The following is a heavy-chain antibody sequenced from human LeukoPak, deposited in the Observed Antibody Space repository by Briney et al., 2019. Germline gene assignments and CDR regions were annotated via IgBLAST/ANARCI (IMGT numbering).Heavy chain of an antibody. Sequence: GGSLRLSCAASGFTFNTYWMSWVRQAPGKGLEWVANIKQDGSEKYYVDSVKGRFTISRDNAKNSLYLQMNSLRAEDTAVYYCARMNYVSSGWGAPFDYWGQGTLVTVSS. V-gene: IGHV3-7*01. D-gene: IGHD1-7*01. CDR3: ARMNYVSSGWGAPFDY. J-gene: IGHJ4*02. CDR2: IKQDGSEK. CDR1: GFTFNTYW.